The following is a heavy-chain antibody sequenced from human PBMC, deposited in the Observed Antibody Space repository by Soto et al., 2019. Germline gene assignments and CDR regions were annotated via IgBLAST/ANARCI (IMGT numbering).Heavy chain of an antibody. CDR1: GFTFSSYS. V-gene: IGHV3-21*01. D-gene: IGHD6-6*01. J-gene: IGHJ6*02. Sequence: EVQLVESGGGLVKPGGSLRLSCAASGFTFSSYSMNWVRQAPGKGLEWVSSISSSSFSINYADSVKGGFSISRDNAQNSLHLQMNNLRAEDTAVYYCARNESSNIYGMDVWGQGTTVTVSS. CDR2: ISSSSFSI. CDR3: ARNESSNIYGMDV.